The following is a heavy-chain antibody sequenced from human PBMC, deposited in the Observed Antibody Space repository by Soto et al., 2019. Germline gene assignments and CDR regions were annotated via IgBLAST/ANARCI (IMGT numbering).Heavy chain of an antibody. CDR3: AKVTVFSLPPDAFDI. V-gene: IGHV3-23*01. CDR2: ISGSGGST. J-gene: IGHJ3*02. Sequence: EVQLLESGGGLVQPGGSLRLSCAASGFTFSSYAMSWVRQAPGKGLEWVSAISGSGGSTYYADSVKGRFTISRDNSKNTRYLQKKSLRAKDTAVYYCAKVTVFSLPPDAFDIWGQGTMVTVSS. D-gene: IGHD3-3*02. CDR1: GFTFSSYA.